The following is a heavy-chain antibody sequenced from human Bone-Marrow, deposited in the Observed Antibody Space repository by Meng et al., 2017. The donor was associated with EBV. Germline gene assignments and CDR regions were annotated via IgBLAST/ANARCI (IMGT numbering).Heavy chain of an antibody. CDR1: GGTFSRDA. Sequence: VQVVQAGDEVKKPGSSVKVSCKTSGGTFSRDAIRWVRQAPGQGLVWLGGLIPMSGAPYYAQNFQGRVTITADESTSTHYMELSNLRSEDTAMYYCASESGRGFTPDYWGQGTLVTVSS. V-gene: IGHV1-69*01. CDR2: LIPMSGAP. D-gene: IGHD3-10*01. CDR3: ASESGRGFTPDY. J-gene: IGHJ4*02.